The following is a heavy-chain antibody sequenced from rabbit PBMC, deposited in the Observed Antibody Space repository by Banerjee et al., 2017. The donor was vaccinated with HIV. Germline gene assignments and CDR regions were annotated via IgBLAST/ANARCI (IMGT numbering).Heavy chain of an antibody. Sequence: QEQLVESGGGLVTPGGSLTLTCTVSGFSLSSYAMQWVRQAPGKGPEWIACIYAGSSGSTYYATWAKGRFTISKTSSTTVTLQMTSLTAADTATYFCARGDTYSVIGYGYGSDLWGPGTLVTVS. V-gene: IGHV1S45*01. CDR2: IYAGSSGST. CDR1: GFSLSSYA. CDR3: ARGDTYSVIGYGYGSDL. D-gene: IGHD6-1*01. J-gene: IGHJ4*01.